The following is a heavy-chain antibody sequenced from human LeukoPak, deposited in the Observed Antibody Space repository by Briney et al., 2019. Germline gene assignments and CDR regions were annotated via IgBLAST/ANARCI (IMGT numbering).Heavy chain of an antibody. J-gene: IGHJ4*02. D-gene: IGHD1-26*01. CDR1: GDSIISTTYY. CDR3: SRSTSGSYFWADK. CDR2: VYYNGKT. V-gene: IGHV4-39*01. Sequence: SETLSLTCTVSGDSIISTTYYWGWIRQSPGKGLEWIGSVYYNGKTYYNPSLKSRVTISVDTSKSQFYLKLTSVTAADPAVYYCSRSTSGSYFWADKWGQGTLVTVSS.